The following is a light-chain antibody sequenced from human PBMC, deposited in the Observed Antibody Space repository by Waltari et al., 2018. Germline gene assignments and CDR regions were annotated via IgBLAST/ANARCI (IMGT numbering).Light chain of an antibody. CDR1: LSNLQLQT. CDR3: ATWDDTLNGPV. J-gene: IGLJ3*02. V-gene: IGLV1-44*01. CDR2: LNS. Sequence: QSVLTQPPSVSGTPGPRVSLACPGSLSNLQLQTVNWYLPRPGTAPTLPIYLNSQRPSGVPDRFSGSKSGTSASPAISGLQSRDEADYYCATWDDTLNGPVFGGGTKLSVL.